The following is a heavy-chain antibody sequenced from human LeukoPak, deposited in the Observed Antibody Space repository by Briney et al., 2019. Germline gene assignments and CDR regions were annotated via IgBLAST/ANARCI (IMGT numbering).Heavy chain of an antibody. CDR1: GYTFIDYT. D-gene: IGHD3-22*01. V-gene: IGHV1-3*01. J-gene: IGHJ4*02. Sequence: ASVKVSRKASGYTFIDYTMHWLRQAPGQRLDWMGWINGGSGNTKYSPEFQGRVTITRDTSASTGYMELSSLRSEDAAVYYCANPRYDSSGYYYVDWGQGTLVTVSS. CDR3: ANPRYDSSGYYYVD. CDR2: INGGSGNT.